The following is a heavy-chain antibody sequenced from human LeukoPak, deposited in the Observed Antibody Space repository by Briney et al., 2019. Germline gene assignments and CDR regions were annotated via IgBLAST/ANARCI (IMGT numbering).Heavy chain of an antibody. J-gene: IGHJ2*01. Sequence: GGSLRLSCAASGFTFSSDWMIWVRQAPGKGREWVANIKPDEGEKYYVDSVKGRVTVSRDNAKNSVYLQMNRLRGEDTAVYYCVRYYTRHSWYFALWGRGTPVTLSS. CDR2: IKPDEGEK. V-gene: IGHV3-7*01. D-gene: IGHD3-10*01. CDR3: VRYYTRHSWYFAL. CDR1: GFTFSSDW.